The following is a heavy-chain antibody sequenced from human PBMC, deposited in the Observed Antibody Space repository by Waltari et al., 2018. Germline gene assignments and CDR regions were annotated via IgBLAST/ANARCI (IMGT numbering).Heavy chain of an antibody. J-gene: IGHJ4*02. CDR2: MNPNSGYT. D-gene: IGHD3-22*01. Sequence: QVQLVQSGAEVKKPGASVKVSCKASGYTFTSFDINWVRQATGQGLEWMGWMNPNSGYTGYAQKFQGRVTITRNTSISTAYMELSTLRSEDTAVYYCARGNGYDNSGYANFDYWGQGTLVTVSS. CDR3: ARGNGYDNSGYANFDY. CDR1: GYTFTSFD. V-gene: IGHV1-8*01.